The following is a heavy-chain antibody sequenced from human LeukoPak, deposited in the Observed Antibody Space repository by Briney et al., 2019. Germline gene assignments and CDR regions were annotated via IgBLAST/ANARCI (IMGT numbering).Heavy chain of an antibody. CDR2: FDPEDGET. V-gene: IGHV1-24*01. CDR1: GYTLTELS. J-gene: IGHJ4*02. Sequence: ASVKVSCKVSGYTLTELSMHWVRQAPGKGLEWMGGFDPEDGETIYAQKFQGRVTMTEDTSTDTAYMELSSLRSEDTAVYYCATLGRPITMVRGVIITPSGYFDYWGQGTLVTVSS. D-gene: IGHD3-10*01. CDR3: ATLGRPITMVRGVIITPSGYFDY.